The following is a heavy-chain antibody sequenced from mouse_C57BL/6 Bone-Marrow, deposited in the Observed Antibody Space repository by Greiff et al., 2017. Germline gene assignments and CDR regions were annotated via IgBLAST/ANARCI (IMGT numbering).Heavy chain of an antibody. D-gene: IGHD2-4*01. Sequence: QVQLQQSDAELVKPGASVKISCKASGYTFTDHTIHWMKQRPEQGLEWIGYIYPRDGSTKYNEKFKGKATLTVDKSSSTACMQLNSLTSEDTAVYFGARSCYDYDVSVADWGQGTMVTVSA. V-gene: IGHV1-78*01. CDR2: IYPRDGST. J-gene: IGHJ3*01. CDR1: GYTFTDHT. CDR3: ARSCYDYDVSVAD.